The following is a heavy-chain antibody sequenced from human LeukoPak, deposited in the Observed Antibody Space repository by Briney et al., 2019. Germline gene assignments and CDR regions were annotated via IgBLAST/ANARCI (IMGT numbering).Heavy chain of an antibody. V-gene: IGHV1-69*02. CDR3: ARSIAVAGSLY. J-gene: IGHJ4*02. CDR2: TIPILGIA. D-gene: IGHD6-19*01. CDR1: GDTFSSYT. Sequence: SSVKVSCKASGDTFSSYTIGWVQQAPGQGLEWMGRTIPILGIANYAQKFQGRVTITAEKSTSTAYMELSSLRSEDTAVYYCARSIAVAGSLYWGQGTLVTVSS.